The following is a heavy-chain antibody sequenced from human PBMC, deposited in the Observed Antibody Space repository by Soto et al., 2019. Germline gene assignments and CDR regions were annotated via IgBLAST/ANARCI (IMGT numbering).Heavy chain of an antibody. V-gene: IGHV1-8*01. CDR3: ARMMKQQLDYNWFDP. CDR1: GYTFTSYD. J-gene: IGHJ5*02. CDR2: MNPNSGNT. Sequence: QVQLVQSGAEVKKPGASVKVSCKASGYTFTSYDINWVRQATGQGLEWLGWMNPNSGNTGYAQKFHGRVIMTRNTSISTAYMELSSLRSEDTAVYYCARMMKQQLDYNWFDPWGQGTLVTVSS. D-gene: IGHD6-13*01.